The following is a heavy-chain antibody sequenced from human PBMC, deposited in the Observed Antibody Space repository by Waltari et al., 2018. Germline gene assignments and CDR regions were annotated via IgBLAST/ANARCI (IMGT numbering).Heavy chain of an antibody. CDR3: ARDTATALDS. CDR1: GLPFTDHY. Sequence: EVQLVESGGGLVQPGGSLRLSCVGSGLPFTDHYMDWVRQAPGKGLEWVSRTKNRGNSHITDYAASVKGRFIGSRDDSKNSLYLQMNNLQTEDTAVYYCARDTATALDSWGQGTLVIVSS. J-gene: IGHJ5*01. D-gene: IGHD1-1*01. CDR2: TKNRGNSHIT. V-gene: IGHV3-72*01.